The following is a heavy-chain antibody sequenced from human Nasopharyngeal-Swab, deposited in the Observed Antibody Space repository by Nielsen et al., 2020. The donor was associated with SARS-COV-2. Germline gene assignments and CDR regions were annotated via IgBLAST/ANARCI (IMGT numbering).Heavy chain of an antibody. CDR2: IYYSGST. J-gene: IGHJ4*02. CDR1: GGSISSYY. CDR3: ARGTTIFGVVITPFDY. V-gene: IGHV4-59*13. D-gene: IGHD3-3*01. Sequence: SETLSLTCTVSGGSISSYYWSWIRQPPGKGLEWIGYIYYSGSTNYNPSLKSRVTISVDTSKNQFSPKLSSVTAADTAVYYCARGTTIFGVVITPFDYWGQGTLVTVSS.